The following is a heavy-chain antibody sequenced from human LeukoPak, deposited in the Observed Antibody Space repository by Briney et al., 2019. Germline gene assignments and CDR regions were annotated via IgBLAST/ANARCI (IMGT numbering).Heavy chain of an antibody. Sequence: GGSLRLSCAASGFTVSSYRMSWVRQAPGKGLEWVANIKQDGSVKYYVDSVKGRFTISRDNAKNSLYLQMNSLRAEDTAVYYCAKQALSSSVSYFDHWGQGTLVTASS. CDR2: IKQDGSVK. V-gene: IGHV3-7*03. D-gene: IGHD6-6*01. CDR3: AKQALSSSVSYFDH. CDR1: GFTVSSYR. J-gene: IGHJ4*02.